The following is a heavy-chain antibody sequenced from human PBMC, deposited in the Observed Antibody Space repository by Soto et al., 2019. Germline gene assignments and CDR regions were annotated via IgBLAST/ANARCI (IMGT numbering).Heavy chain of an antibody. CDR1: GGSISSYY. CDR3: ARSSSGWSPFDY. D-gene: IGHD6-19*01. Sequence: PSETLSLTCTVSGGSISSYYWSWIRQPPGKGLEWIGYIYYSGSTNYNPSLKSRVTISVDTSKNQFSLKLSSVTAADTAVYYCARSSSGWSPFDYWGQGTLVTVS. CDR2: IYYSGST. V-gene: IGHV4-59*01. J-gene: IGHJ4*02.